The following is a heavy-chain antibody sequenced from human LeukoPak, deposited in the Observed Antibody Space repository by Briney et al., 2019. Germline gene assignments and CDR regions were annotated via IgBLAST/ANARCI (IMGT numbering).Heavy chain of an antibody. V-gene: IGHV3-15*01. Sequence: GGSLRLSCAASGFIFSNAWMDWVRQAPGKGLEWVGRIKSKTDGGTTDYAAPVKGRFSISRDDSKNTLYLQMNGLKSEDTAVYYCGDSGSTPLTPYWGQGTLVTVSS. D-gene: IGHD1-26*01. CDR1: GFIFSNAW. J-gene: IGHJ4*02. CDR2: IKSKTDGGTT. CDR3: GDSGSTPLTPY.